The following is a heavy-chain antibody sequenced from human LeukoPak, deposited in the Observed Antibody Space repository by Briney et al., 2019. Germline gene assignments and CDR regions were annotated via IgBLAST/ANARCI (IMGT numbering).Heavy chain of an antibody. Sequence: SETLSLTCTVSGDSISTSNSYWGWIRQPPGKGLEWIGSIYYSGSTYYNPSLKSRVTISVDTSKNQFSLKLTSVTAADTAVYYCARRKGFGEGYFDSWGQGTLVTVSS. D-gene: IGHD3-10*01. CDR3: ARRKGFGEGYFDS. CDR2: IYYSGST. CDR1: GDSISTSNSY. V-gene: IGHV4-39*01. J-gene: IGHJ4*02.